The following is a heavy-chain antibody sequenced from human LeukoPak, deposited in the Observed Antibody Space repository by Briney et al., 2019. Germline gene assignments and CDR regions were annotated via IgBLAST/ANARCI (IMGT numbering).Heavy chain of an antibody. D-gene: IGHD3-16*01. CDR2: IIPMFNIT. V-gene: IGHV1-69*13. Sequence: SVKVSCKASGGTFSSYGISWVRQAPGQGLEWMGGIIPMFNITTYALNFQGRVTFTADESTTTAYMELSSLRSEDTAMYYCAREMGSLEHWGQGTLVIVSS. CDR1: GGTFSSYG. J-gene: IGHJ1*01. CDR3: AREMGSLEH.